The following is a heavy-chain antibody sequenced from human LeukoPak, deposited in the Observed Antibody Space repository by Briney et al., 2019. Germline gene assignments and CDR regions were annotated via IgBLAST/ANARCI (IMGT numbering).Heavy chain of an antibody. CDR2: INPNSGGT. V-gene: IGHV1-2*02. CDR1: GYTFIGHY. D-gene: IGHD3-10*01. J-gene: IGHJ4*02. Sequence: ASVKVSCKTSGYTFIGHYIHWVRQAPGQGLEWMGWINPNSGGTNYAQKFQGRVTMTRDTSISTAYMELSRLRSDDTAVYYCARDGFYYGSGSYLGRYDYWGQGTLVTVSS. CDR3: ARDGFYYGSGSYLGRYDY.